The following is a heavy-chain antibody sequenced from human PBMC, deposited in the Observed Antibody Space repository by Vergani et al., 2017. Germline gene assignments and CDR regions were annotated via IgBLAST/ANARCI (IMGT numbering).Heavy chain of an antibody. CDR1: GGSFSGYY. J-gene: IGHJ4*02. V-gene: IGHV4-34*01. CDR2: INHSGST. D-gene: IGHD6-19*01. Sequence: QVQLQQWGAGLLKPSETLSLTCAVYGGSFSGYYWSWIRQPPGKGLEWIGEINHSGSTNYNPSLKSRVTISVDTSKNQFSLKLSSVTAADTAVYYCARGLSFSIAVDGTEGAPRYFDDWGQGTLVTVSS. CDR3: ARGLSFSIAVDGTEGAPRYFDD.